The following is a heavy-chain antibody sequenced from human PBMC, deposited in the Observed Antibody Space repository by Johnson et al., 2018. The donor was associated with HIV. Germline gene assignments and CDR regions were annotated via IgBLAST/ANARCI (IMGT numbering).Heavy chain of an antibody. CDR2: ISGSGGST. CDR1: GFTFSSYA. Sequence: VQLVESGGGVVQPGRSLRLSCAASGFTFSSYAMSWVRQAPGKGLEWVSAISGSGGSTYYADSVKGRFTMSRDNAKKTLYLEMNSLRAEDTAVYYCARSEITVVRGGAFDIWGQGTMVTVSS. V-gene: IGHV3-23*04. D-gene: IGHD3-10*01. CDR3: ARSEITVVRGGAFDI. J-gene: IGHJ3*02.